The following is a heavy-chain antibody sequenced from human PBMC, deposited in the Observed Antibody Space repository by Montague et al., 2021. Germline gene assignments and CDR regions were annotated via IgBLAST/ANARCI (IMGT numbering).Heavy chain of an antibody. Sequence: FRSISWAASGFTFSSYAMHWVRQAPGKGLEWVAVISYDGSNKYYADSVKGRFTISRDNSKNTLYLQMNSLRAEDTALFYCARDPRWEYDAFDIWGQGTMVTVSS. D-gene: IGHD1-26*01. CDR2: ISYDGSNK. J-gene: IGHJ3*02. CDR3: ARDPRWEYDAFDI. CDR1: GFTFSSYA. V-gene: IGHV3-30*04.